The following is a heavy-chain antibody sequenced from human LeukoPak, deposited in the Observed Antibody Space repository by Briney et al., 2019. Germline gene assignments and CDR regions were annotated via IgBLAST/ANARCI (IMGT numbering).Heavy chain of an antibody. Sequence: PGGSLRLSCAASGFTFDDYAMHWVRQAPGKGLEWVSGINWNSGSMGYVDSVKGRFTISRDNAKNSLYLQMNSLRAEDTALYYCAKDLAEDILTGFYLDAFDIWGQGTVVTVSS. CDR3: AKDLAEDILTGFYLDAFDI. J-gene: IGHJ3*02. V-gene: IGHV3-9*01. D-gene: IGHD3-9*01. CDR2: INWNSGSM. CDR1: GFTFDDYA.